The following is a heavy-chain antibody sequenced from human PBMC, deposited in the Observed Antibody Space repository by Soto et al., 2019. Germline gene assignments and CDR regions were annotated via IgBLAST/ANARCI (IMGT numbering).Heavy chain of an antibody. D-gene: IGHD4-4*01. CDR3: AHKPTDYYYYYMDV. CDR2: IYWDDNK. Sequence: QITLKESGRTLVTPTQNLTLTCTFSGFSLSTSGVAVGWIRQPPGKALEWLAFIYWDDNKGYSPSPKSRLTITTDTPKNQVLLTMTNMDPVDTATYYFAHKPTDYYYYYMDVWGKGTTVTASS. CDR1: GFSLSTSGVA. V-gene: IGHV2-5*02. J-gene: IGHJ6*03.